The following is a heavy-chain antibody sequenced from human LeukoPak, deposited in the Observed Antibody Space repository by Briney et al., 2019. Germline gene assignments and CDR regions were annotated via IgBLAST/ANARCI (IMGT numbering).Heavy chain of an antibody. CDR3: AKVISTTVSYWYGMDA. Sequence: PGGSLRLSCAASGFTFSTYPMIWVRQAPGKGLDSFASISGSGGTTYYTDSVKGRFTISRDNLKNTVYLQMNRLRAEDTAVYYCAKVISTTVSYWYGMDAWGQGPTVTVSS. CDR1: GFTFSTYP. J-gene: IGHJ6*02. CDR2: ISGSGGTT. V-gene: IGHV3-23*01. D-gene: IGHD5/OR15-5a*01.